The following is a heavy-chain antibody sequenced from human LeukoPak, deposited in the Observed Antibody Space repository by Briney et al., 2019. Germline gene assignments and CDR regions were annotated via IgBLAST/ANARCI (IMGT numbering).Heavy chain of an antibody. CDR2: ISWNSGRI. Sequence: GGSLRLSCAASGFIFNDYAMHWVRQAPGKGLEWVSGISWNSGRIGYADSVKGRFTISRDNAKNSLYLQMNSLSAEDTALYYCAKDIVSGYSSGFDPWGQGTLATVSS. CDR3: AKDIVSGYSSGFDP. J-gene: IGHJ5*02. V-gene: IGHV3-9*01. CDR1: GFIFNDYA. D-gene: IGHD6-25*01.